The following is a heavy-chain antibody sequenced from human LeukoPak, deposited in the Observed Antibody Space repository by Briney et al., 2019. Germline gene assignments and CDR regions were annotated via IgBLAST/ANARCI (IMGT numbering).Heavy chain of an antibody. J-gene: IGHJ4*02. V-gene: IGHV1-8*01. CDR2: LNPNTGNT. CDR1: GYTFTSVD. Sequence: GGSVKVSCKASGYTFTSVDIHWVRQATGQGVEWMGWLNPNTGNTGYAQKFRGRVTLTGHTSISTAYMERSSLTSEDTAVYYCARGFGDDSSSFHFWGQGTLVTVSS. CDR3: ARGFGDDSSSFHF. D-gene: IGHD3-22*01.